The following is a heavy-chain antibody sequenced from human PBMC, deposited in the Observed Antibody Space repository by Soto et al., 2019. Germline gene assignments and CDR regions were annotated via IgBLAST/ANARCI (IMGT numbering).Heavy chain of an antibody. J-gene: IGHJ4*02. D-gene: IGHD3-22*01. V-gene: IGHV2-5*02. CDR3: AHSQIVVAVFDY. CDR1: GFSLSTSGVG. CDR2: ISWDGDK. Sequence: QITVKESGPTLVKPTQTLTLTCTFSGFSLSTSGVGVGWIRQPPGKALEWLALISWDGDKHYSPSLKSRLTIXTXXSKNQVVLTMTNMDPVDTATYYCAHSQIVVAVFDYWGQGTLVTVSS.